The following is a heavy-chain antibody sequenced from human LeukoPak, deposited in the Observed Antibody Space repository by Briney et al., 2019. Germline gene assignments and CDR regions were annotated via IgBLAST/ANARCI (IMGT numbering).Heavy chain of an antibody. J-gene: IGHJ4*02. CDR3: AKGNGVLLWFGELLTFFDY. CDR1: GFTFSNYG. D-gene: IGHD3-10*01. V-gene: IGHV3-30*02. CDR2: IHYDGSSK. Sequence: PGGSLRLSCAASGFTFSNYGMHWVRQAPGKGLQWVAFIHYDGSSKYYADSVKGRFTISRDNSKNTLYMQMNSLRAEDTAVYYCAKGNGVLLWFGELLTFFDYWGQGTLVTVSS.